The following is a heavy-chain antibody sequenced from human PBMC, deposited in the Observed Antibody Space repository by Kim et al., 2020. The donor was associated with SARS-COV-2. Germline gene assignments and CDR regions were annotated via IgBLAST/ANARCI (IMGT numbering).Heavy chain of an antibody. CDR1: GYPFTSYH. CDR2: IGAGNGDT. J-gene: IGHJ4*02. Sequence: ASVKVSCKASGYPFTSYHIHWMRQAPGQSLEWMGRIGAGNGDTIYSQNVQDRVTITRDTSATTAFMELSSLSFDDTALYYCARDLTVYPSAYFDYWGQGSLVTVSS. CDR3: ARDLTVYPSAYFDY. D-gene: IGHD7-27*01. V-gene: IGHV1-3*01.